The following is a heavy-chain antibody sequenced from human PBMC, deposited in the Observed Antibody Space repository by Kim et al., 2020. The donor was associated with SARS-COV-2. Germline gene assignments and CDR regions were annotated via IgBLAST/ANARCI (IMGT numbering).Heavy chain of an antibody. Sequence: PYFQGQVTISADKSISTAYLQWSSLKASDTAMYYCARGMGSSGYHDAFDIWGQGTMVTVSS. D-gene: IGHD3-22*01. J-gene: IGHJ3*02. CDR3: ARGMGSSGYHDAFDI. V-gene: IGHV5-51*01.